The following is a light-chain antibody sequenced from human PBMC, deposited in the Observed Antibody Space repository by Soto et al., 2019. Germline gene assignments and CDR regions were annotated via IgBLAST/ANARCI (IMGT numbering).Light chain of an antibody. CDR2: KAS. Sequence: IQMTQSPSTLSGSVGDRVTITCRASQTISSWLAWYQQKPGKAPKLLIYKASSLESGVPSRFSGSGSRTEFTLTISSLQPDDFATYYCQQYNSYWTFGQGTKVDIK. J-gene: IGKJ1*01. CDR3: QQYNSYWT. V-gene: IGKV1-5*03. CDR1: QTISSW.